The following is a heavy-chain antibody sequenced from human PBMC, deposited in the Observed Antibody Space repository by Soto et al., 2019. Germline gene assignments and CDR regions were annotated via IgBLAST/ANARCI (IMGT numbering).Heavy chain of an antibody. Sequence: ASVNVSCKASGYTFTSYYMHWVRQAPGQGLEWMGIINPSGGSTSYAQKFQGRVTMTRDTSTSTVYMELSSLRSEDTAVYYCAKVVTATGFDYWGQGTLVTVSS. CDR2: INPSGGST. J-gene: IGHJ4*02. CDR1: GYTFTSYY. CDR3: AKVVTATGFDY. D-gene: IGHD2-21*02. V-gene: IGHV1-46*01.